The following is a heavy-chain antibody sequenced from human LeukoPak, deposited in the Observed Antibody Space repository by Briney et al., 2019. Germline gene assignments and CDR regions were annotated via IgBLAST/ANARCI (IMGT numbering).Heavy chain of an antibody. V-gene: IGHV3-30*18. J-gene: IGHJ4*02. CDR3: AKDFWDSGSYIDY. CDR2: ISYDGSNK. CDR1: EFTFSNHA. Sequence: GGSLRLSCAASEFTFSNHAIHWVRQAPGKGLEWVAVISYDGSNKYYADSVKGRFTISRDNSKNTLYLQMNSLRAEDTAVYYCAKDFWDSGSYIDYWGQGTLVTVSS. D-gene: IGHD1-26*01.